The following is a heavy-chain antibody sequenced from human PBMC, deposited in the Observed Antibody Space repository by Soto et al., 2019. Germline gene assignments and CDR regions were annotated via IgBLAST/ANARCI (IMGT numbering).Heavy chain of an antibody. V-gene: IGHV4-59*01. CDR3: AKYSSGWNNWFEP. CDR1: GGSITSYY. J-gene: IGHJ5*02. CDR2: IYYSGST. Sequence: ETLSLTCTVSGGSITSYYWSWIRQPPGKGLEWIGYIYYSGSTNYNPSLKSRVTMSVDTSKNQFSLKLSSVTAADTAMYYCAKYSSGWNNWFEPWGLGTLVTVSS. D-gene: IGHD6-25*01.